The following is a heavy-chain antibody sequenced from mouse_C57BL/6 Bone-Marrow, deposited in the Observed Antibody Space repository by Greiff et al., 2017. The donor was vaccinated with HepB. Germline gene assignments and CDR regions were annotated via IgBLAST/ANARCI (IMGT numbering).Heavy chain of an antibody. Sequence: VQLQQPGAELVKPGASVKLSCKASGYTFTSYWMHWVKQSPGQGLEWIGMIHPNSGSTNYNEKFKSKATLTVDKSSSTAYMQLSSLTSEDSAVYYCARFLYEAMDYWGQGTSVTVSS. J-gene: IGHJ4*01. CDR1: GYTFTSYW. D-gene: IGHD2-14*01. CDR2: IHPNSGST. CDR3: ARFLYEAMDY. V-gene: IGHV1-64*01.